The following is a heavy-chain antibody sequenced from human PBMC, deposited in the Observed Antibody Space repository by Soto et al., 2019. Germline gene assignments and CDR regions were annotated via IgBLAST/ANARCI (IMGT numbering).Heavy chain of an antibody. CDR1: GGAVNIGTYY. Sequence: QVQLQESGPGLVKPSETLSLTCTVPGGAVNIGTYYWSWLRQPPGKGLEWIGFIHYSGSTNYNPSLQYRVTMSVNTSKNQFSLKLTSLNAAGTAVYYCTRGVDAYKTGHWGQGTLVTVSS. CDR3: TRGVDAYKTGH. J-gene: IGHJ4*02. D-gene: IGHD2-8*01. CDR2: IHYSGST. V-gene: IGHV4-61*01.